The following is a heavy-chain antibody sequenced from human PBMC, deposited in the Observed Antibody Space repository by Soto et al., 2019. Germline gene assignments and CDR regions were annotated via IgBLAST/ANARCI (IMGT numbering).Heavy chain of an antibody. CDR3: ARRRSSSWYGL. V-gene: IGHV4-39*01. J-gene: IGHJ4*02. CDR1: GGSISSGDYY. Sequence: NPSETLSLTCTVSGGSISSGDYYWSWIRQHPGKGLEWIGSIYYSGSTYYNPSLKSRVTISVDTSKNQFSLKLSSVTAADTAVYYCARRRSSSWYGLWGQGTLVTVSS. D-gene: IGHD6-13*01. CDR2: IYYSGST.